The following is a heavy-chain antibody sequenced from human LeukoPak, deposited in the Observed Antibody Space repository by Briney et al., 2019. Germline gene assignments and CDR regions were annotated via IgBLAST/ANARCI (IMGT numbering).Heavy chain of an antibody. CDR3: ARERGSGSGSSTYYYYMDV. CDR1: RYSISSDYY. J-gene: IGHJ6*03. Sequence: PSETLSLTCTVSRYSISSDYYWGWIRQPPGKGLEWIGYIYYSGSTNYNPSLKSRVTISVDTSKNQFSLKLSSVTAADTAVYYCARERGSGSGSSTYYYYMDVWGKGTTVTVSS. V-gene: IGHV4-61*01. CDR2: IYYSGST. D-gene: IGHD1-26*01.